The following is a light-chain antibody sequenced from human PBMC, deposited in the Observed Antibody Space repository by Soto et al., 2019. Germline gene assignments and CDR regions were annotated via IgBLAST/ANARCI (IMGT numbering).Light chain of an antibody. CDR2: EAS. CDR1: LSVGSY. CDR3: QQRSNWPLT. J-gene: IGKJ4*01. Sequence: EIVLTQSPATLSLSPGERATLSCRASLSVGSYLAWYQQKVGQAPRLLIYEASNRATGIPARFSGSGSGTDFTLNISSLEPEDFAVYYCQQRSNWPLTFGGGTKVEIK. V-gene: IGKV3-11*01.